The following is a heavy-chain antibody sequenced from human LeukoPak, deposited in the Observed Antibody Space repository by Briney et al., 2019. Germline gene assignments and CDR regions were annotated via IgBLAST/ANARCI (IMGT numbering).Heavy chain of an antibody. Sequence: QAGGSLRLSCAASGFTFSSYGMHWVRQAPGKGLEWVAVISYDGSNKYYADSVRGRFTISRDNSKNTVYLQMSSLRVEDTAVYYCARDFDIAATGRGEYFQHWGQGTLVTVSS. CDR2: ISYDGSNK. J-gene: IGHJ1*01. D-gene: IGHD6-13*01. V-gene: IGHV3-30*19. CDR1: GFTFSSYG. CDR3: ARDFDIAATGRGEYFQH.